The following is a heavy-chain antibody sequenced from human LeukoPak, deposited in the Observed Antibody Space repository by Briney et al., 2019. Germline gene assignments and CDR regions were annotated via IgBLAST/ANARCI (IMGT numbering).Heavy chain of an antibody. CDR3: ARVGRGGYSYGDY. CDR2: ISSNGGST. J-gene: IGHJ4*02. Sequence: GSLRLSCAASGFPFSSYAMHWVLPAPGKGLEYVSAISSNGGSTYYANSVKGRFTISRDNSKNTLYLQMGSLRAEDMAVYYCARVGRGGYSYGDYWGQGTLVTVSS. V-gene: IGHV3-64*01. CDR1: GFPFSSYA. D-gene: IGHD5-18*01.